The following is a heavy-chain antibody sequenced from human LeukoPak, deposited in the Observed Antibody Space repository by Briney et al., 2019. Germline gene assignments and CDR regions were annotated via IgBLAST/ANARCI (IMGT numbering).Heavy chain of an antibody. CDR1: GYTFTRYY. Sequence: ASVNVSCKASGYTFTRYYIHRVRQAPGQGLEGMGIINPSGNSTSYAQKFQGRVTMTRDTSTSTVYMELSSLRSEDTAVYYCAREGTVSFDYWGQGTLVTASS. D-gene: IGHD3/OR15-3a*01. CDR2: INPSGNST. J-gene: IGHJ4*02. CDR3: AREGTVSFDY. V-gene: IGHV1-46*01.